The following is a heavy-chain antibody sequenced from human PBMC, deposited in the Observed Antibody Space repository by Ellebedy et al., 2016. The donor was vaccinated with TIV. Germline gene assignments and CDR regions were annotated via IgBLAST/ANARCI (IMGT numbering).Heavy chain of an antibody. CDR2: IFYSGIT. CDR3: ARESGAFWAFDI. V-gene: IGHV4-59*01. J-gene: IGHJ3*02. CDR1: GGSISTYN. Sequence: MPSETLSLTCTVSGGSISTYNWGWIRQPPGQELEWIGYIFYSGITNYNPSLKSRVTISVDTSNNQFSLKLSSVTAADTAVYYCARESGAFWAFDIWGQGTLVTVSS. D-gene: IGHD3-3*01.